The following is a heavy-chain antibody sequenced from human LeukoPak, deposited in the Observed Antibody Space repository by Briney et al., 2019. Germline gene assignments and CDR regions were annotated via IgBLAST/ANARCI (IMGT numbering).Heavy chain of an antibody. V-gene: IGHV3-33*01. CDR2: IWYDGGNK. J-gene: IGHJ6*03. CDR3: ARAGDNKSYYYYMDV. Sequence: GGSLRLSCAASGFTFSSYGMHWVRQAPGKGLEWLAVIWYDGGNKYYADSVKGRFTISRDNSKNTLYLQMNSLRAEDTAVYYCARAGDNKSYYYYMDVWGKGTTVTVSS. CDR1: GFTFSSYG. D-gene: IGHD3-16*01.